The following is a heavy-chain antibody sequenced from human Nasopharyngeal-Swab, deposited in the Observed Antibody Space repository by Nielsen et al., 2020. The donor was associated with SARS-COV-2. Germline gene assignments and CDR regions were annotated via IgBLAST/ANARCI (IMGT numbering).Heavy chain of an antibody. CDR1: GFTFSSYD. J-gene: IGHJ4*02. V-gene: IGHV3-13*01. CDR3: ARARIAAAGYYFDY. D-gene: IGHD6-13*01. Sequence: GESPKISCAASGFTFSSYDMHWVRQATGKGLEWVSAIGTAGDTYYPGSVKGRFTISRENAKNSLYLQMNSLRAGDTAVYYCARARIAAAGYYFDYWGQGTLVTVSS. CDR2: IGTAGDT.